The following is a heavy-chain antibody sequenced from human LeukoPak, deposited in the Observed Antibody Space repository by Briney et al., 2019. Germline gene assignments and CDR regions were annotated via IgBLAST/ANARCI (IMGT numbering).Heavy chain of an antibody. V-gene: IGHV3-23*01. Sequence: GGSLRLSCAASGFTFSSYAMSWVRQAPGKGLEWVSAISGSGGSTYYADSVKGRFTISRDNSKNTLYLQMNSLRAEDTGVYYCAKGNALDGGGWAFDYWGQGTLVTVSS. CDR2: ISGSGGST. J-gene: IGHJ4*02. CDR1: GFTFSSYA. D-gene: IGHD6-19*01. CDR3: AKGNALDGGGWAFDY.